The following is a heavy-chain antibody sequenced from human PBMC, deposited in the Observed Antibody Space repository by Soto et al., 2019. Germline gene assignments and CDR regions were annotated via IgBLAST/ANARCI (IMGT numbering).Heavy chain of an antibody. CDR1: GFTFSSYA. D-gene: IGHD5-18*01. J-gene: IGHJ6*03. V-gene: IGHV3-23*01. CDR3: AKDALTWIQDGYYYYYYMDV. CDR2: ISGSGGST. Sequence: GGSLRLSCAASGFTFSSYAMSWVRQAPGKGLEWVSAISGSGGSTYYADSVKGRFTISRDNSKNTLYLQMNSLRAEDTAVYYCAKDALTWIQDGYYYYYYMDVWGKGTTVTVSS.